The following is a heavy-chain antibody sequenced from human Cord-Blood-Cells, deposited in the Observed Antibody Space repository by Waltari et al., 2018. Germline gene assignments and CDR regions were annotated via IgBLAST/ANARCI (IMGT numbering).Heavy chain of an antibody. V-gene: IGHV1-69*01. D-gene: IGHD1-1*01. CDR1: GGPFSSYA. CDR3: ARDMRSVERTYYYDYGMDV. Sequence: QVQLVQSGAEVKKPGSSVKVSCKASGGPFSSYAISWVRQAPGQGLEWMGGIIPIFGTANYAQKFQGRVTITADESTSTAYMERSSLRSEDTAVYYCARDMRSVERTYYYDYGMDVWGQGTTVTVSS. J-gene: IGHJ6*02. CDR2: IIPIFGTA.